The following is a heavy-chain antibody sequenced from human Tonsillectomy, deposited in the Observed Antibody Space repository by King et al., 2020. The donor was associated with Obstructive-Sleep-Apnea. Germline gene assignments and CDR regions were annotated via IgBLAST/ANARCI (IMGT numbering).Heavy chain of an antibody. CDR1: GFTFSSYS. CDR3: ARAYDFWSGYYFEGDY. Sequence: VQLVESGGGLVKPGGSLRLSCAASGFTFSSYSMNWVRQAPGKGLEWVSSISSSSSYIYYADSVKGRFTIPRDNAKNSLYLQMNSLRAEETAVYYCARAYDFWSGYYFEGDYWGQGTLVTVSS. CDR2: ISSSSSYI. J-gene: IGHJ4*02. V-gene: IGHV3-21*01. D-gene: IGHD3-3*01.